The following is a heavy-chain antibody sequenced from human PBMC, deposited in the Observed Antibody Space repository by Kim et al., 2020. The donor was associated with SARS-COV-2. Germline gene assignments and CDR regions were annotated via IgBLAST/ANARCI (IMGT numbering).Heavy chain of an antibody. CDR3: ARRAYYYHSGFHIDAFDL. Sequence: GESLKISCKGSGYSFPNYWIGWVRQMPGKGLEWMGIIYPGDSDIRYSPSFQGQVTISADKSISTAYLQWSSLKASDTAMYYCARRAYYYHSGFHIDAFDLWGQGTLVTVSS. J-gene: IGHJ3*01. D-gene: IGHD3-22*01. CDR1: GYSFPNYW. CDR2: IYPGDSDI. V-gene: IGHV5-51*01.